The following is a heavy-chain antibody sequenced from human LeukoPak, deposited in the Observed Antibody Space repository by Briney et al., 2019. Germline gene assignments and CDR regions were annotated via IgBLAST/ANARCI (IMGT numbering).Heavy chain of an antibody. CDR1: GFTFSDYY. J-gene: IGHJ3*02. V-gene: IGHV4-59*01. CDR2: IYYSGST. CDR3: ARDLPGYYDSSGYDAFDI. D-gene: IGHD3-22*01. Sequence: GSLRLSCAASGFTFSDYYWSWIRQPPGKGLEWIGYIYYSGSTNYNPSLKSRVTISVDTSKNQFSLKLSSVTAADTAVYYCARDLPGYYDSSGYDAFDIWGQGTMATVSS.